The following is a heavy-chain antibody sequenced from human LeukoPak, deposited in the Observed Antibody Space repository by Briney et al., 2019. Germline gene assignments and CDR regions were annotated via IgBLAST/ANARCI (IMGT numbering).Heavy chain of an antibody. D-gene: IGHD6-13*01. CDR3: AKEYSSSWYYVDY. V-gene: IGHV3-23*01. CDR1: GFTFSSYA. CDR2: ISSSGGGT. J-gene: IGHJ4*02. Sequence: GGSLRLSCAASGFTFSSYAMSWVRQAPGKGLEWVSAISSSGGGTYYADSVKGRFTISRDNSKNKLYLQMNSLRAEGTAVYYCAKEYSSSWYYVDYWGQGTLVTVSS.